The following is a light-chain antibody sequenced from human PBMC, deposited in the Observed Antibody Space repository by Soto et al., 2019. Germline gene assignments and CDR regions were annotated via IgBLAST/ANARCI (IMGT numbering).Light chain of an antibody. V-gene: IGKV1-9*01. J-gene: IGKJ1*01. CDR1: QGINNY. Sequence: DIQLTQSPSFLSASVGDRVTITCRASQGINNYLAWYQQKPGNAPKLLIFAASTLQTGVPSRFSGSGSVTEFTLTISSLQPEDFATYYCQQLNSYPRTFGQGTKVEIK. CDR3: QQLNSYPRT. CDR2: AAS.